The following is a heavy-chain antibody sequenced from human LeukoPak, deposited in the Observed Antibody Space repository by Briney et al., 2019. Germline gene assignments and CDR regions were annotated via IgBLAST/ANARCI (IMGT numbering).Heavy chain of an antibody. CDR3: ARGGTNWGSVVH. Sequence: GGSLRLSCAASGFTFSAFSMYWVRQAPGRGLEWVSSIRSSGNYLYYADSVKGRFTVSRDNTQNSLDLQMNNLRAEDTAVYYCARGGTNWGSVVHRGQGTLVTVSS. D-gene: IGHD7-27*01. J-gene: IGHJ4*02. V-gene: IGHV3-21*06. CDR1: GFTFSAFS. CDR2: IRSSGNYL.